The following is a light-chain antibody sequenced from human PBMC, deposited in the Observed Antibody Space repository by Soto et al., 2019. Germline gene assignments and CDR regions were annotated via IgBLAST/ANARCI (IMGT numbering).Light chain of an antibody. J-gene: IGKJ1*01. V-gene: IGKV2-28*01. Sequence: DIVMTQSPISLPVTPVEPASISCRSRQSLLHTNGYNDLDCYLQKPAQSPQALIYLSCNRSYGVTERYSCRGSCKAFTLKLRRVEAEDVGVYYCMHNPQRPRTFGLGT. CDR1: QSLLHTNGYND. CDR3: MHNPQRPRT. CDR2: LSC.